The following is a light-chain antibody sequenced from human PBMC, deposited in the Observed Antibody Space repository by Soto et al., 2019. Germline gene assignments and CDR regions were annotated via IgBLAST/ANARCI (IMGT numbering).Light chain of an antibody. V-gene: IGKV1-9*01. CDR2: AAS. CDR1: QGISSY. J-gene: IGKJ5*01. CDR3: QQADTFPIT. Sequence: DIQMTQSPSTRSASVGDRVTITCRASQGISSYLGWYQQKPGKAPNLLIYAASSLQSGVPSRFSGSGFGTDFTLTISSLQPEDSAIYYCQQADTFPITFGQGTRLEIK.